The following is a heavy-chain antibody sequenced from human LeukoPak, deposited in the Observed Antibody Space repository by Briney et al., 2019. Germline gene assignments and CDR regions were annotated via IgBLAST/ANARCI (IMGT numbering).Heavy chain of an antibody. Sequence: GGSLRLSCAASGFTFSSYGMHWVRQAPGKGLEWVAVTWYDGSNKYYADSVKGRFTISRDNSKNTLYLQMNSLRAEDTAVYYCARGRGSYYSGNYFDYWGQGTLVTVSS. V-gene: IGHV3-33*01. J-gene: IGHJ4*02. CDR1: GFTFSSYG. CDR3: ARGRGSYYSGNYFDY. CDR2: TWYDGSNK. D-gene: IGHD1-26*01.